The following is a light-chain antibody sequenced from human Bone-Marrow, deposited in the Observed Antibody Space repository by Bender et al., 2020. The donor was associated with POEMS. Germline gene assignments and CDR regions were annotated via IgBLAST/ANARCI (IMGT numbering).Light chain of an antibody. CDR3: QVWDSNRDVPV. CDR1: NIGSKS. J-gene: IGLJ2*01. V-gene: IGLV3-21*02. CDR2: DDS. Sequence: SYVLTQPPSVSVAPGQTARITCGGNNIGSKSVHWYQQKPGQAPVLVVYDDSDRPSGVPERFSGAHSENTATLTISRVEAGDEADYYCQVWDSNRDVPVFGGGTKLTVL.